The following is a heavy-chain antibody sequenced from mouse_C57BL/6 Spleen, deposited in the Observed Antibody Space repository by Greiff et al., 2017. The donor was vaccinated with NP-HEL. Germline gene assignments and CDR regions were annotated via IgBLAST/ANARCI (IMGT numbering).Heavy chain of an antibody. D-gene: IGHD3-2*02. CDR3: ARSDSSGTGFAY. Sequence: VQLQQSGPELVKPGASVKISCKASGYAFSSSWMNWVKQRPGKGLEWIGRIYPGDGDTNYNGKFKGKATLTADKSSSTAYMQLSSLTSEDSAVYFCARSDSSGTGFAYWGQGTLVTVSA. V-gene: IGHV1-82*01. CDR2: IYPGDGDT. CDR1: GYAFSSSW. J-gene: IGHJ3*01.